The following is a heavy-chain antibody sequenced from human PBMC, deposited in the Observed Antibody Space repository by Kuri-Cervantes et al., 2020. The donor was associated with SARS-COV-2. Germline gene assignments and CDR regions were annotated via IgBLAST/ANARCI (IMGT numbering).Heavy chain of an antibody. CDR2: IYYTGST. J-gene: IGHJ6*03. V-gene: IGHV4-39*07. D-gene: IGHD3-10*01. Sequence: GSLRLSCTVSGDSISSSTYYWVWIRQPPGKGLEWIGSIYYTGSTYYNPSLKSRVTISVDTSKNQFSLKLSSVTAADTAVYYCARGVPEFVYYYYYSMDVWGKGTTVTVSS. CDR3: ARGVPEFVYYYYYSMDV. CDR1: GDSISSSTYY.